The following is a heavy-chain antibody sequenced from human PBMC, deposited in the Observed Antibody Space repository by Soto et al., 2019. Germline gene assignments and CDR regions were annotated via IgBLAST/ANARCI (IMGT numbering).Heavy chain of an antibody. CDR2: IIPIFGTA. J-gene: IGHJ4*02. D-gene: IGHD6-13*01. CDR1: GGTFSSYA. V-gene: IGHV1-69*01. CDR3: ARGSAYSISWKRMGYFNY. Sequence: QVQLVQYRAEVKKPGASVKVSCKASGGTFSSYAISWVRQAPGQGLEWMGGIIPIFGTANYVQKFQGRVTITADESTSTAYMELSSLRSEDTGVYYCARGSAYSISWKRMGYFNYWGQGTLVTVSS.